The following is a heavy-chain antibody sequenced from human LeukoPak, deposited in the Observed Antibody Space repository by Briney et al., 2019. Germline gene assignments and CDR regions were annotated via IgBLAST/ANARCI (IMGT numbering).Heavy chain of an antibody. V-gene: IGHV4-34*01. CDR2: INHSGST. D-gene: IGHD6-6*01. J-gene: IGHJ4*02. CDR1: GGSFSGYY. CDR3: ARGRYSSSSRGPRMGKHFDC. Sequence: SETLSLTCAVHGGSFSGYYWSWIRQPPGKGLEWIGEINHSGSTNYNPSLKSRVTISVDTSKNQFSLKLSSVTAADTAVYYCARGRYSSSSRGPRMGKHFDCWGQGTLVTVSS.